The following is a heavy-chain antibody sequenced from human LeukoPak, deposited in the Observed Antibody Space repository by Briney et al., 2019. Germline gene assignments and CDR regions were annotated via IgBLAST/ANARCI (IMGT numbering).Heavy chain of an antibody. CDR2: IKQDGSET. J-gene: IGHJ4*02. V-gene: IGHV3-7*05. CDR1: GFSFSSYW. D-gene: IGHD3-10*01. CDR3: VRDYYSGY. Sequence: GGSLRLSCATSGFSFSSYWMSWVRQAPGKGLEWMAKIKQDGSETYYVDSVKGRFTISGDNAKNSVYLQMNSLRAEDTAVYYCVRDYYSGYWGQGTLVTVSS.